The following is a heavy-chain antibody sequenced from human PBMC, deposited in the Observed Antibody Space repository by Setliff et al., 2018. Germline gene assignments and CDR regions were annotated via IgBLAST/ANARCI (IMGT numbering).Heavy chain of an antibody. V-gene: IGHV1-69*13. D-gene: IGHD2-15*01. CDR3: ARDQFRNSGGLYS. CDR1: GYSFSDSA. J-gene: IGHJ5*02. Sequence: ASVKVSCKAYGYSFSDSAVNWVRQAPGQGLEWMGRIIPTFGTANYAQKFQGRVTITADESTSTAYMELSSLRADDTAMYYCARDQFRNSGGLYSWGQGTLVTVSS. CDR2: IIPTFGTA.